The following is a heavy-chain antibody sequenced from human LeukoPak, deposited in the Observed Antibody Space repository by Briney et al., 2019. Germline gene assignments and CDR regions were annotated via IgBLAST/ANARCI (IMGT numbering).Heavy chain of an antibody. CDR1: GGSISSGSYY. V-gene: IGHV4-61*02. J-gene: IGHJ6*03. Sequence: PSETLSLTCTVSGGSISSGSYYWSWIRQPAGKGLEWIGCIYTSGSTNYNPSLKSRVTISVDTSKNQFSLKLSSVTAADTAVYYCARVNVEMATIRYYYYMDVWGKGTTVTISS. CDR3: ARVNVEMATIRYYYYMDV. CDR2: IYTSGST. D-gene: IGHD5-24*01.